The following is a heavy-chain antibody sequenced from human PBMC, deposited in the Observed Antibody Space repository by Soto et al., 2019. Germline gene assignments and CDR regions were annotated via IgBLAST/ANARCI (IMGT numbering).Heavy chain of an antibody. D-gene: IGHD3-22*01. CDR2: IYYSGST. J-gene: IGHJ3*02. V-gene: IGHV4-59*12. CDR3: ARGQGPYYYDSSGPPTGAFDI. CDR1: GGSISSYY. Sequence: SETLSLTCTVSGGSISSYYWSWIRQPPGKGLEWIGYIYYSGSTYYNPSLKSRVTISVDTSKNQFSLKLSSVTAADTAVYYCARGQGPYYYDSSGPPTGAFDIWG.